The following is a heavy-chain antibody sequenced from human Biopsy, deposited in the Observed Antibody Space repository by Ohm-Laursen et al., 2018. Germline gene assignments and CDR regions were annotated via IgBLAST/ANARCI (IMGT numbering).Heavy chain of an antibody. CDR1: GDSVSSYY. V-gene: IGHV4-59*02. D-gene: IGHD3-22*01. J-gene: IGHJ2*01. CDR2: VYYTGST. Sequence: GTLSLTCTVSGDSVSSYYWRWIRQPPGKGLEWIGYVYYTGSTDYNPSLQSRVTISVDTSKNHFSLRLRSVTPADTAIYCARDRGYYSDRTVPGYFDLWGRGTLVTVSS. CDR3: ARDRGYYSDRTVPGYFDL.